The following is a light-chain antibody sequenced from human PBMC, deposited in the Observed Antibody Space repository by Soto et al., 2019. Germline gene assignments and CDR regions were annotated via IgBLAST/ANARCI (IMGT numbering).Light chain of an antibody. V-gene: IGLV2-14*01. J-gene: IGLJ2*01. CDR1: SSDVGAYGY. Sequence: QSVLTQPASVSGSPGQSITISCTGTSSDVGAYGYVSWYQQHPGKAPKLMIRNVSNRPSGVSNRFSGSKSGNTASLTISGLQAEDEADYYCASFTSRTTLVFGGGTKLTVL. CDR2: NVS. CDR3: ASFTSRTTLV.